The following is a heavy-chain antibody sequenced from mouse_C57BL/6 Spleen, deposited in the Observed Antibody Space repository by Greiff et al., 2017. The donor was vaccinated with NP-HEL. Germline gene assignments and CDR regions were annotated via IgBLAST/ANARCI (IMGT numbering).Heavy chain of an antibody. V-gene: IGHV1-15*01. CDR2: IDPETGGT. Sequence: QVQLQQSGAELVRPGASVTLSCKASGYTFTDYEMHWVKQTPVHGLEWIGAIDPETGGTAYNQKFKGKAILTADKSSSTAYMELRSLTSEDSAVYYCTRGRGSGYYYYAMDYWGQGTSVTVSS. CDR1: GYTFTDYE. J-gene: IGHJ4*01. CDR3: TRGRGSGYYYYAMDY. D-gene: IGHD3-2*02.